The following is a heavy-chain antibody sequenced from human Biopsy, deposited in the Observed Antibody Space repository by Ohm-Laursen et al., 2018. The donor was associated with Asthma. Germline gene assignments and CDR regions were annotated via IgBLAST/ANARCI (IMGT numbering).Heavy chain of an antibody. J-gene: IGHJ4*02. CDR1: GFTFSSYG. CDR2: ISYDGSNK. CDR3: ASQSSGPDFWSGYYYFDY. V-gene: IGHV3-30*03. D-gene: IGHD3-3*01. Sequence: SLRRSCAASGFTFSSYGMHWVRQAPGKGLEWVAVISYDGSNKYYADSVKGRFTISRDNSKNTLYLQMNSLRAEDTAVYYCASQSSGPDFWSGYYYFDYWGQGTLVTVSS.